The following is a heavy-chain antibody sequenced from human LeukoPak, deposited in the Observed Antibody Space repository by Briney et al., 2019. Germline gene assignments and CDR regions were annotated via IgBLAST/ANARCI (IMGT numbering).Heavy chain of an antibody. CDR3: ARTGLGLYSFDY. J-gene: IGHJ4*02. CDR2: ITGSLNSI. Sequence: GGSLRLSCAASGFTFDDYAMHWVRQAPGKGLEWISYITGSLNSIHYADSVKGRFTISRDNAKNSVYLQMNGLRLEDTAVYYCARTGLGLYSFDYWGQGIQVTISS. V-gene: IGHV3-48*01. CDR1: GFTFDDYA. D-gene: IGHD3/OR15-3a*01.